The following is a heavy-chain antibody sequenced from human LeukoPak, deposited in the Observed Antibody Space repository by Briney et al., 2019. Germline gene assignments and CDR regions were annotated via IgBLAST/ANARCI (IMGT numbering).Heavy chain of an antibody. J-gene: IGHJ3*02. V-gene: IGHV1-69*13. D-gene: IGHD3-10*01. CDR2: IIPGFGTA. CDR3: AREPEPAITMVRGEVFDI. CDR1: GGTFSSYV. Sequence: SVKVSCKASGGTFSSYVISWVRQAPGQGLEWMGGIIPGFGTANYAQKFQGTVTITADVSATTVYMVLNSLRSEDTAVYYCAREPEPAITMVRGEVFDIWGQGTMVIVS.